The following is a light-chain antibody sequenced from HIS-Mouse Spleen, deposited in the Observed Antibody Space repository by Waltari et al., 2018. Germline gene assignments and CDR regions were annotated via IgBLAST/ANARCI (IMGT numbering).Light chain of an antibody. CDR2: DDS. CDR3: QVWDSSSDHRGV. V-gene: IGLV3-21*02. J-gene: IGLJ3*02. CDR1: NIGSKS. Sequence: SYVLTQPPSVSVAPGQTARITCGGNNIGSKSVHWYQQKPGQAPVLVVYDDSDRPSGSPGRVAGSNVGNTATLTISRVEAGEEADYYCQVWDSSSDHRGVFGGGTKLTVL.